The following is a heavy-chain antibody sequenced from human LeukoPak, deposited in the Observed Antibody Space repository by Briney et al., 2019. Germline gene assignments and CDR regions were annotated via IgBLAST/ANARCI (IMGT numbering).Heavy chain of an antibody. CDR1: GYSISSDYY. D-gene: IGHD5-18*01. Sequence: SETLSLTCTVSGYSISSDYYWVWIRQPPGKGLEWIGSIYHSVSTYYHPSLKSRVTISVDTSKNQFSLKLSSVTTADTAVYYCARGTARYNWFDPWGQGTLVTVSS. J-gene: IGHJ5*02. CDR3: ARGTARYNWFDP. V-gene: IGHV4-38-2*02. CDR2: IYHSVST.